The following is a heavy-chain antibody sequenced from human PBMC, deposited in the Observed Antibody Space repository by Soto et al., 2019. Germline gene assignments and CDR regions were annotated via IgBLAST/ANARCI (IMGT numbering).Heavy chain of an antibody. J-gene: IGHJ6*02. Sequence: PGGSLRLSCAASGFTFSSYGMHWVRQAPGKGLEWVAVISYDGSNKYYADSVKGRFTISRDNSKNTLYLQMNSLRAEDTAVYYCAKDVIAARPAYYYYGMDVWGQGTTVTVSS. V-gene: IGHV3-30*18. CDR2: ISYDGSNK. CDR1: GFTFSSYG. D-gene: IGHD6-6*01. CDR3: AKDVIAARPAYYYYGMDV.